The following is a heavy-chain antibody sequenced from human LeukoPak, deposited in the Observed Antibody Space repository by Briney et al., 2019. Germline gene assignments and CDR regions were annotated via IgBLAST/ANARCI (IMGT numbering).Heavy chain of an antibody. V-gene: IGHV1-2*06. Sequence: ASVKVSCKASGYTFTGYYMHWVRQAPGQGLEWMGRINPNSGGTNYAQKFQGRVTMTRDTSISTAYMELSRLRSDDTAVYYCARDLIRGYYYDSSGYYYFDYWGQGTLVTVSS. D-gene: IGHD3-22*01. CDR2: INPNSGGT. CDR3: ARDLIRGYYYDSSGYYYFDY. CDR1: GYTFTGYY. J-gene: IGHJ4*02.